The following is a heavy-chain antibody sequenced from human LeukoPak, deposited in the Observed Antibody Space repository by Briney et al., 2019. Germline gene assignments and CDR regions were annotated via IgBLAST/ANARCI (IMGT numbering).Heavy chain of an antibody. V-gene: IGHV1-2*02. CDR2: INPNSGDT. CDR1: GYTFSVHH. D-gene: IGHD6-6*01. Sequence: ASVKVSCKASGYTFSVHHIHWVRQAPGQGLEWMGWINPNSGDTGYAQKFQGRIIMTRDTSVSTAFMELSRLRSDDTAVYYCARKTSDYTTSSDWFDPWGQGTLVTVSS. CDR3: ARKTSDYTTSSDWFDP. J-gene: IGHJ5*02.